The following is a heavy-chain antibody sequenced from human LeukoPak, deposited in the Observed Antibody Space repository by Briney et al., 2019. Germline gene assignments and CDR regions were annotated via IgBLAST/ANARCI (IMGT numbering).Heavy chain of an antibody. Sequence: PSETLSLTCTVSGYSISSGYYWGWIRQPPGKGLEWIGSIYHSGSTYYNPSLKSRVTISVDTSKNQFSLKLSSVTAADTAVYYCARHRRRNGSGKTHNWFDPWGQGTLVTVSS. J-gene: IGHJ5*02. V-gene: IGHV4-38-2*02. CDR1: GYSISSGYY. CDR2: IYHSGST. D-gene: IGHD3-10*01. CDR3: ARHRRRNGSGKTHNWFDP.